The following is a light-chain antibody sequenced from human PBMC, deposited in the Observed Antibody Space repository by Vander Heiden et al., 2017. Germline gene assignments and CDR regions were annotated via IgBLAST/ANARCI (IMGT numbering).Light chain of an antibody. J-gene: IGKJ1*01. CDR2: AAS. V-gene: IGKV1-39*01. CDR1: QSISSY. Sequence: PASLSASVGDRVTITCRASQSISSYLNWYQQKPGKAPKLLIYAASSLQSGVPSRFSGSGSGTDFTLTISSLQPEDFATYYCQQSYSTLWTFGQGTKVEIK. CDR3: QQSYSTLWT.